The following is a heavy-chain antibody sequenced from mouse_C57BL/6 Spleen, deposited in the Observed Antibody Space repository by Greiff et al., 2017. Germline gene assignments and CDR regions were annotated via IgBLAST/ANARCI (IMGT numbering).Heavy chain of an antibody. Sequence: EVQLQESGGGLVKPGGSLKLSCAASGFTFSDYGMHWVRQAPEKGLEWVAYISSGSSTIYYADTVKGRFTISRDNAKNTLFLQMTSLRSEDTAMYYCATYYYGSSYHYAMDYWGQGTSVTVSS. CDR3: ATYYYGSSYHYAMDY. J-gene: IGHJ4*01. V-gene: IGHV5-17*01. CDR2: ISSGSSTI. CDR1: GFTFSDYG. D-gene: IGHD1-1*01.